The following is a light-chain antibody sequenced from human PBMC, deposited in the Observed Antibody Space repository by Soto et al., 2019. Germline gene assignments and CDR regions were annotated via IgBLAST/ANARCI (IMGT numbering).Light chain of an antibody. CDR2: GAS. J-gene: IGKJ4*02. Sequence: EIVLTQSPGTLSLSPGERGTLSCRASQSVSNNYLAWYQQTPGEARRLLIYGASNRATGIPDRFSGGGSGTDFTLSIRRLEPEDSAVYYCQQYGSSGTFGRGTKVDIK. CDR1: QSVSNNY. V-gene: IGKV3-20*01. CDR3: QQYGSSGT.